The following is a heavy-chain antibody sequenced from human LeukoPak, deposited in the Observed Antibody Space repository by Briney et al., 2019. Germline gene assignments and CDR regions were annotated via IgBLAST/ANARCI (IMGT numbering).Heavy chain of an antibody. J-gene: IGHJ6*03. CDR2: INPNSGGT. V-gene: IGHV1-2*02. CDR3: ARSGGAAGLYYYYMDV. CDR1: GYTFTGYY. D-gene: IGHD3-10*01. Sequence: ASVKVSCKASGYTFTGYYMHWVRQAPGQGLEWMGWINPNSGGTNYAQKFQGRVTMTRDTSISTAYMELSRLRSDDTAVYYCARSGGAAGLYYYYMDVWGKGTTVTIFS.